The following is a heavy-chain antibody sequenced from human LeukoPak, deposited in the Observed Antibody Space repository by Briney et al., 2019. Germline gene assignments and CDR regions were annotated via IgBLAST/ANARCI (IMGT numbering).Heavy chain of an antibody. CDR2: IIPIFGTA. V-gene: IGHV1-69*05. Sequence: SVKVSCKASGGTFSSYAISWVRQAPGQGLEWMGRIIPIFGTANYAQKFQGRVTITTDESTSTAYMELSSLRSEDTAVYSCAREMATITVLFDYWGQGTLVTVSS. CDR3: AREMATITVLFDY. J-gene: IGHJ4*02. CDR1: GGTFSSYA. D-gene: IGHD5-24*01.